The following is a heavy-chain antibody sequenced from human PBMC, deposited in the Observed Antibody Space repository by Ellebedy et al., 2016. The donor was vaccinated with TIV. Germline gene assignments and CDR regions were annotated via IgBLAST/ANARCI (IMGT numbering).Heavy chain of an antibody. CDR2: ISSSSSYI. D-gene: IGHD3-10*01. V-gene: IGHV3-21*01. CDR3: ARDALTRGGGILDY. J-gene: IGHJ4*02. Sequence: GESLKISCAASGFAVRSNYMSWVRQAPGKGLEWVSSISSSSSYIYYADSVKGRFTISRDNAKNSLYLQINSLRAKDTAVYYCARDALTRGGGILDYWGQGTLVTVSS. CDR1: GFAVRSNY.